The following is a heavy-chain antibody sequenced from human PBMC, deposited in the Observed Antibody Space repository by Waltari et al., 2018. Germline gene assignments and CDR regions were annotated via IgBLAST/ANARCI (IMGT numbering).Heavy chain of an antibody. CDR1: GDSMGRTDC. D-gene: IGHD2-15*01. Sequence: QLQLQESGPRLVEPSGTLSLSCDVSGDSMGRTDCWSWVRHSPGKGLEWIGQCHFMGKSLYKPSFASRGIVSLDRSTNQFSLKVTSATAADTAVYYCARDRGRGLYLDSWGQGTQVTVSP. V-gene: IGHV4-4*02. J-gene: IGHJ5*01. CDR3: ARDRGRGLYLDS. CDR2: CHFMGKS.